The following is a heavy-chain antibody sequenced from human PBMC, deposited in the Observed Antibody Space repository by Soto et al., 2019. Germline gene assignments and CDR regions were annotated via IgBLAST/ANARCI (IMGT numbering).Heavy chain of an antibody. V-gene: IGHV1-46*03. CDR3: ARDVLGGYYGSGSYKPDGDAFDI. CDR1: GYTFTSYY. CDR2: INPSGGST. J-gene: IGHJ3*02. D-gene: IGHD3-10*01. Sequence: ASVKVSCKASGYTFTSYYMHWVRQAPGQGLEWMGIINPSGGSTSYAQKFQGRVTMTRDTSTGTVYMELSSLRSEDTAVYYCARDVLGGYYGSGSYKPDGDAFDIWGQGTMVTVSS.